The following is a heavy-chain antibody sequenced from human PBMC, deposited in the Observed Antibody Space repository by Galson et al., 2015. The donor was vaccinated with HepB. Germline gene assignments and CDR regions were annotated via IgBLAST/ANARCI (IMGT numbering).Heavy chain of an antibody. V-gene: IGHV3-33*04. D-gene: IGHD3-10*01. CDR2: IWYDGSKD. J-gene: IGHJ4*02. CDR1: GNTFSSHG. CDR3: ARYYGNYRAFDY. Sequence: SLRLSCAASGNTFSSHGMHWVRQAPGKGLEWVALIWYDGSKDYYLESVKGRFAVSRDNSQNILYLQMNSLRAEDTAVYYCARYYGNYRAFDYWGQGTLVTVSS.